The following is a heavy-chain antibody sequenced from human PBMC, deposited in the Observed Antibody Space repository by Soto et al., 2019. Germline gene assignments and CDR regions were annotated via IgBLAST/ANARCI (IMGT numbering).Heavy chain of an antibody. Sequence: SETPSLTCTVSGGSISSYYWSWIRQPPGKGLEWIGYIYYSGSTNYNPSLKSRVTISVDTSKNQFSLKLSSVTAADTAVYYCARQMGQATTSYYYYGMDVWGQGTTVTVSS. D-gene: IGHD1-1*01. CDR3: ARQMGQATTSYYYYGMDV. CDR2: IYYSGST. V-gene: IGHV4-59*01. J-gene: IGHJ6*02. CDR1: GGSISSYY.